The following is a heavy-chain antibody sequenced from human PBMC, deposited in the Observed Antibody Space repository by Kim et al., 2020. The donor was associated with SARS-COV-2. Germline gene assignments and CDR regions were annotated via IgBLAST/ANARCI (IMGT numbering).Heavy chain of an antibody. D-gene: IGHD6-13*01. CDR2: ISSSGSTI. J-gene: IGHJ4*02. V-gene: IGHV3-48*03. CDR3: ASGYSSSWYDYFDY. Sequence: GGSLRLSCAASGFTFSSYEMNWVRQAPGKGLEWVSYISSSGSTIYYADSVKGRFTISRDNAKNSLYLQMNSLRAEDTAVYYCASGYSSSWYDYFDYWGQGTLVTVSS. CDR1: GFTFSSYE.